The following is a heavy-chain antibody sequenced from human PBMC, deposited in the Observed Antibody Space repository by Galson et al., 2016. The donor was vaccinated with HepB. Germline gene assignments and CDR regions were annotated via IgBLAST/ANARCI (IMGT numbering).Heavy chain of an antibody. CDR2: INFEGGLI. CDR1: GFNFRNYW. CDR3: ARPRYTDSWYAY. V-gene: IGHV3-74*01. Sequence: SLRLSCAASGFNFRNYWMHWVRQTPEKGLVWVSRINFEGGLITYADSVRGRFTISRDNAKNTLYLHMNDLRAEDTAVYYCARPRYTDSWYAYWGQGTLVTVSS. D-gene: IGHD5-12*01. J-gene: IGHJ4*02.